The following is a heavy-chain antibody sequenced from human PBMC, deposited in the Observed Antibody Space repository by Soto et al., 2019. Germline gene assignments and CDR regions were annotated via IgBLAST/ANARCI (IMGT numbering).Heavy chain of an antibody. CDR1: GFTFSSYA. J-gene: IGHJ5*02. D-gene: IGHD6-13*01. CDR2: ISYDGSNK. Sequence: GGSLRLSCAASGFTFSSYAMHWVRQAPGKGLEWVAVISYDGSNKYYADNVKGRFTISRDNSKNTLYLQMNILRAEDTAVYYCARDLAAASNWFDPWGQGT. CDR3: ARDLAAASNWFDP. V-gene: IGHV3-30-3*01.